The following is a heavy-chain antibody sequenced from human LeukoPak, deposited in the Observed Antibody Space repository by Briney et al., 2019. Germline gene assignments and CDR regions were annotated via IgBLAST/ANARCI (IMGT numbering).Heavy chain of an antibody. V-gene: IGHV4-39*01. CDR3: VRHRQWLLFPDY. J-gene: IGHJ4*02. Sequence: PSETLSLTSTVSRDSISINYNWGWIGQPPGKGLEWIGSIFYSGAPYSSPSLKSRVTISVDTSKNQFSLKLSSMTAADTAVYYCVRHRQWLLFPDYWGQGTLVTVSS. CDR2: IFYSGAP. CDR1: RDSISINYN. D-gene: IGHD6-19*01.